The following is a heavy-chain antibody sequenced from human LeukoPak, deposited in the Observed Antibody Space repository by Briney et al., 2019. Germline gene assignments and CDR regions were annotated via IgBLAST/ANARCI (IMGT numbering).Heavy chain of an antibody. J-gene: IGHJ3*02. Sequence: PSETLSLTCTVSGGSISSGGYYWSWIRQHPGKGLEWIGYIYYSGSTYYHPSLKSRVTISVDTSKNQFSLKLSSVTAADTAVYYCASCLRYFDWSQGCRAFDIWGQGTMVTVSS. CDR2: IYYSGST. D-gene: IGHD3-9*01. V-gene: IGHV4-31*03. CDR1: GGSISSGGYY. CDR3: ASCLRYFDWSQGCRAFDI.